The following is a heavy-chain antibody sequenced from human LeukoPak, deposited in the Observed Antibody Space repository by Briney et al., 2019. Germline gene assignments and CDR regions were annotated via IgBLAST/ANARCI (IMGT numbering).Heavy chain of an antibody. CDR1: GGSFSTYA. J-gene: IGHJ4*02. CDR2: LIPVLGMS. D-gene: IGHD5-12*01. CDR3: ARDRGGGFDLAFFDH. Sequence: ASVKVSCKSSGGSFSTYAVNWVRQAPGQGLEWMGRLIPVLGMSHYAPGFQGRVTLTADRSTNTAYMELDRLTSDDTAVYFCARDRGGGFDLAFFDHWGQGTLVTVSP. V-gene: IGHV1-69*04.